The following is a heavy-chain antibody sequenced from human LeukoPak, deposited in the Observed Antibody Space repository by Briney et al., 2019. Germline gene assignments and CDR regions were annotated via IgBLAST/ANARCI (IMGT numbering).Heavy chain of an antibody. Sequence: PGGSLRLSCEASGFTFDDYGMSWVRQPPGRGREWVSGINRNGGSTDYADSVKGRFIISRDNAKNSHFLQMNSLRVEDTALYYCARGFRNGPFDCWGQGTLVTVSS. D-gene: IGHD2-8*01. J-gene: IGHJ4*02. CDR1: GFTFDDYG. CDR3: ARGFRNGPFDC. V-gene: IGHV3-20*04. CDR2: INRNGGST.